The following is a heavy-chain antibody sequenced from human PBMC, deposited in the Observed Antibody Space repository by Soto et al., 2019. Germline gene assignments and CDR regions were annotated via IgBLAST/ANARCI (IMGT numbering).Heavy chain of an antibody. V-gene: IGHV2-5*02. CDR1: GFSLSTSGVG. CDR3: AHRVLRTVFGLVTPTAIYFDF. J-gene: IGHJ4*02. Sequence: QITLNESGPTVVRPTETLTLTCRFSGFSLSTSGVGVGWIRQSPGKAPERIAVIYWDDDKRYSASLKSRLTITKDTSKNQVVLTVSDLDPTDTATYYCAHRVLRTVFGLVTPTAIYFDFWGQGTPVAVSS. D-gene: IGHD3-3*01. CDR2: IYWDDDK.